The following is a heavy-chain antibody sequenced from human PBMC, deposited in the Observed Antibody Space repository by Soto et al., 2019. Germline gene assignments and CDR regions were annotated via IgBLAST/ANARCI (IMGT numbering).Heavy chain of an antibody. CDR3: ARSGDNYNVLDY. Sequence: PGGSLRLSCVGSGFTFSDYYMIWGRQAPGKGLEWLSYSSNSGTYTKYAGSVKGRFSISRDNAKNSLHLQTNSLRGEDTGVYYCARSGDNYNVLDYWGQGTPVTVSS. J-gene: IGHJ4*02. CDR1: GFTFSDYY. D-gene: IGHD3-10*02. V-gene: IGHV3-11*06. CDR2: SSNSGTYT.